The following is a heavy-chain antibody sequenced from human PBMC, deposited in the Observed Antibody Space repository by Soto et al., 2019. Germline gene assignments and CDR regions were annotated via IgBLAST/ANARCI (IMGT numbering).Heavy chain of an antibody. V-gene: IGHV4-31*03. CDR2: IYYSGST. Sequence: QVQLQESGPGLVKPSQTLSLTCTVSGGSISSGGYYWSWIRQHPGKGLEWIGYIYYSGSTYYNPSLKSRVTISVDTSKNQFSLKLSSVTAADTAVYYCARGVSAGYDFWSGYPYGDYWGQGTLVTVSS. CDR3: ARGVSAGYDFWSGYPYGDY. D-gene: IGHD3-3*01. J-gene: IGHJ4*02. CDR1: GGSISSGGYY.